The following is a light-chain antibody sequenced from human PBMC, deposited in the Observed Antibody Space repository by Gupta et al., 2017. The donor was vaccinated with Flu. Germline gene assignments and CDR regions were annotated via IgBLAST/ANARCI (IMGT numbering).Light chain of an antibody. Sequence: SVTISCTGTSSDVGGSDYVSWYQQHPGEAPKRMMYDVTKRPSGVPDRFSGSKSGNTASLTISGLHVEDEADYYCCSYAGIFTWVFGGGTKLTVL. J-gene: IGLJ3*02. CDR3: CSYAGIFTWV. CDR1: SSDVGGSDY. V-gene: IGLV2-11*01. CDR2: DVT.